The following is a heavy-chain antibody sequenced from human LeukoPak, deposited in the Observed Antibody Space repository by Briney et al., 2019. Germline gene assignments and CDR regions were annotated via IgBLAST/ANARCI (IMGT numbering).Heavy chain of an antibody. CDR2: INPSGGRT. CDR1: GYTFTSYY. CDR3: AREWPNTCWFDP. V-gene: IGHV1-46*01. D-gene: IGHD1/OR15-1a*01. J-gene: IGHJ5*02. Sequence: ASVKVSCKASGYTFTSYYMHWVRQAPGQGLEWMGIINPSGGRTGYGQKFQGRVTVTRDTSTDTVYMELRSLSSDDTAVYYCAREWPNTCWFDPWGQGTLVTVSS.